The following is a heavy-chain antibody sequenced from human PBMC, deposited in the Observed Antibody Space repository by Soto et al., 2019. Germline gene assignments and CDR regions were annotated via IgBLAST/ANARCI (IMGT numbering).Heavy chain of an antibody. Sequence: LRLSCADSGFTFSSYAMSWVRQAPGKGLEWVSAISGSGGSTYYADSVKGRFTISRDNSKNTLYLQMNSLRAEDTAVYYCAKDGNRAARPRARYFDYWGQGTLVTVSS. CDR3: AKDGNRAARPRARYFDY. V-gene: IGHV3-23*01. CDR1: GFTFSSYA. J-gene: IGHJ4*02. D-gene: IGHD6-6*01. CDR2: ISGSGGST.